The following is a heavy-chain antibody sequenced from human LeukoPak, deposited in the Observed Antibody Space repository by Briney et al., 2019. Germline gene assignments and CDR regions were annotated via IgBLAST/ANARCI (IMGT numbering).Heavy chain of an antibody. CDR2: INPSGGST. D-gene: IGHD3-3*01. Sequence: GASVKVSCEASGYTFTSYYMHWVRQAPGQGLEWMGIINPSGGSTSYAQKFQGRVTMTRDMSTSTVYMELSSLRSEDTAVYYCARERGNDFWSGRVQTMDVWGKGTTVTVSS. CDR1: GYTFTSYY. CDR3: ARERGNDFWSGRVQTMDV. J-gene: IGHJ6*03. V-gene: IGHV1-46*01.